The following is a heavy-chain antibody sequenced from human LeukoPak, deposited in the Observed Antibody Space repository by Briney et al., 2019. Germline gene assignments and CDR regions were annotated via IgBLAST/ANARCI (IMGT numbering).Heavy chain of an antibody. Sequence: GESLKISCKGSGYIFTTYWTGWVRQMPGGGLEWMGIIYPDGSDTRYSPSFQGQVTISADKSINTAYLQWSSLKASDTAIYYCASRPYLTTVPTWPFYWGQGTLVTVSS. CDR2: IYPDGSDT. D-gene: IGHD4/OR15-4a*01. V-gene: IGHV5-51*01. CDR1: GYIFTTYW. J-gene: IGHJ4*02. CDR3: ASRPYLTTVPTWPFY.